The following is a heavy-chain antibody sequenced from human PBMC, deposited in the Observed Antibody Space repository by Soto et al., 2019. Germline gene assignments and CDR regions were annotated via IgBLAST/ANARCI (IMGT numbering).Heavy chain of an antibody. Sequence: EVQLVESGGGLVQPGGSLRLSCEASRGAFGDYWMHWVRQAPGKGLVWVSRINRDGNDSIYADSVKGRFTASRDNAKKMMFLQMNSLRVDDTAVYYIARDVPHNQFDSWGQGTLVTVSS. CDR2: INRDGNDS. V-gene: IGHV3-74*01. J-gene: IGHJ5*01. CDR3: ARDVPHNQFDS. D-gene: IGHD3-10*02. CDR1: RGAFGDYW.